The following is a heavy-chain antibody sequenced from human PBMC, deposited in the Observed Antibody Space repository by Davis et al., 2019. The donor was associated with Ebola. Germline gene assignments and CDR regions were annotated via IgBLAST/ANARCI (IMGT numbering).Heavy chain of an antibody. J-gene: IGHJ6*04. CDR3: ARGVVVPAAIWGRYYYYGMDV. CDR1: GFTFSSYS. V-gene: IGHV3-7*01. CDR2: IKQDGSER. D-gene: IGHD2-2*02. Sequence: GESLKISCAASGFTFSSYSMNWVRQAPGKGLECVANIKQDGSERYYVDSVKGRFTISRDNAKNSLYLQMNSLRAEDTAVYYCARGVVVPAAIWGRYYYYGMDVWGKGTTVTVSS.